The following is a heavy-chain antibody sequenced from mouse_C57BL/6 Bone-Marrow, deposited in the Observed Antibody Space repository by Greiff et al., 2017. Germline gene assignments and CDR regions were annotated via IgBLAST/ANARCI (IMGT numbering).Heavy chain of an antibody. D-gene: IGHD2-5*01. CDR1: GYTFTSYG. Sequence: QVHVKQSGAELARPGASVKLSCKASGYTFTSYGISWVKQRTGQGLEWIGEIYPRSGNTYYNEKFKGKATLTADKSSSTAYMELRSLTSEDSAVYFCAYSNYAMDYWGQGTSVTVSS. V-gene: IGHV1-81*01. CDR2: IYPRSGNT. J-gene: IGHJ4*01. CDR3: AYSNYAMDY.